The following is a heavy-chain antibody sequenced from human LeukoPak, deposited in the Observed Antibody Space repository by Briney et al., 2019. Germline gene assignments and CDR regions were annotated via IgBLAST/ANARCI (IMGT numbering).Heavy chain of an antibody. CDR2: ISSSSSTI. CDR1: GFTFSSYS. V-gene: IGHV3-48*04. J-gene: IGHJ4*02. CDR3: ARDAGSDY. D-gene: IGHD3-10*01. Sequence: PGGSLRLSCAASGFTFSSYSMNWVRQAPGKGLEWVSYISSSSSTIYYADSVKGRFTISRDNAKDSLYLQMNSLRVEDTAVYYCARDAGSDYWGQGTLVTVSS.